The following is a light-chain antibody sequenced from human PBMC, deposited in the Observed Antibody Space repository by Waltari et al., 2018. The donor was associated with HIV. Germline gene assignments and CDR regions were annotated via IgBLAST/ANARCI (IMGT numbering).Light chain of an antibody. Sequence: EIWLTQSPGTLSLSPGERATLSCRASQSVTSNYLAWYQQKPGQAPRLLIYAASNRATGIPDRFSGSGSGTDFTLTISRLEPEDFALYFCQQYGSSPQTFGPRTKVEVQ. CDR1: QSVTSNY. J-gene: IGKJ1*01. V-gene: IGKV3-20*01. CDR3: QQYGSSPQT. CDR2: AAS.